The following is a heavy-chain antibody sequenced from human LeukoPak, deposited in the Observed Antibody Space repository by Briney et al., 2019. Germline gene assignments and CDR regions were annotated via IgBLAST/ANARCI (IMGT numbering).Heavy chain of an antibody. V-gene: IGHV4-39*01. CDR1: GGSISSSSYY. J-gene: IGHJ4*02. D-gene: IGHD3-22*01. CDR2: IYYSGST. CDR3: ARRVDSSGKFDY. Sequence: SETLSLTCTVSGGSISSSSYYWGWIRQPPGKGLEWIGSIYYSGSTYYNPSLKSRVTISVDTSKNQFSLKLSSVTAADTAVYYCARRVDSSGKFDYWGQGTLVTVSS.